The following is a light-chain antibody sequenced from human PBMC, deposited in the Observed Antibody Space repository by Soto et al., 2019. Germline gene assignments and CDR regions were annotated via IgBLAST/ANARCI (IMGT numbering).Light chain of an antibody. CDR3: QQSYSTLWT. CDR1: QSVSTY. V-gene: IGKV3-11*01. CDR2: DAS. J-gene: IGKJ1*01. Sequence: EILLTQSPGTLSWSPGERASLSCRANQSVSTYLAWYQQKPGQAPRLLMYDASNRATGVPARFSGSGSGTDLNLTISSPQPEDFATYYCQQSYSTLWTFGQGTKV.